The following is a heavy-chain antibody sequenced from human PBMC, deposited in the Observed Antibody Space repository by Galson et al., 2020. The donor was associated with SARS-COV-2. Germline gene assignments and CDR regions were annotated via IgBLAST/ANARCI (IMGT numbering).Heavy chain of an antibody. CDR3: ARDTGSGFDP. CDR1: GFTFSSYA. CDR2: ISYDGSNK. D-gene: IGHD3-10*01. J-gene: IGHJ5*02. Sequence: GGSLRVSCAASGFTFSSYAMHWVRQAPGKGLEWVAVISYDGSNKYYADSVKGRFTISRDNSKNTLYLQMNSLRAEDTAVYYCARDTGSGFDPWGQGTLVTVSS. V-gene: IGHV3-30*04.